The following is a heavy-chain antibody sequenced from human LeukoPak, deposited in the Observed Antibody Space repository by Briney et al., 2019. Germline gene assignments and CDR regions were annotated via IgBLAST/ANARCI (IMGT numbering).Heavy chain of an antibody. Sequence: GASVKVSCKASGYTFTGYYMHWVRQAPGQGLEWMGWINPNSGGTNYAQKFQGRVTMTRDTSISTAYMELSRLRYDDTAVYYCARAGYSSSWEYYYYYYMDVWGKGTTVTVSS. CDR2: INPNSGGT. V-gene: IGHV1-2*02. J-gene: IGHJ6*03. D-gene: IGHD6-6*01. CDR1: GYTFTGYY. CDR3: ARAGYSSSWEYYYYYYMDV.